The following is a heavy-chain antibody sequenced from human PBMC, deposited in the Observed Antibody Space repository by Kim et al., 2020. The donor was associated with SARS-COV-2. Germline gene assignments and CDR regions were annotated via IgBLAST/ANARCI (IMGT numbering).Heavy chain of an antibody. CDR2: ISAYNGNT. V-gene: IGHV1-18*01. D-gene: IGHD5-18*01. CDR1: GYTFTSYG. CDR3: ARERAGYSYGTYYYYGMDV. J-gene: IGHJ6*02. Sequence: ASVKVSCKASGYTFTSYGISWVRQAPGQGLEWMGWISAYNGNTNYAQKLQGRVTMTTDTSTSTAYMELRSLRSDDTAVYYCARERAGYSYGTYYYYGMDVWGQGTTVTVSS.